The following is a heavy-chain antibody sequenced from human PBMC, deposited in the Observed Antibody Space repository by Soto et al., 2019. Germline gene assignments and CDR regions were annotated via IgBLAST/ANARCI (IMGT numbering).Heavy chain of an antibody. V-gene: IGHV3-7*01. CDR2: VNGDGSEK. CDR1: GFTFSSYY. CDR3: AIWEGAGSDY. Sequence: EVQLVESGGGLVQPGGSLRLSCAASGFTFSSYYMSWVRQAQGKGLEWVANVNGDGSEKYYVDSVKGRFTVSRDNAKNSLYLQMTSLRAEDTAVYYCAIWEGAGSDYWGQGTLVTLAS. J-gene: IGHJ4*02. D-gene: IGHD1-26*01.